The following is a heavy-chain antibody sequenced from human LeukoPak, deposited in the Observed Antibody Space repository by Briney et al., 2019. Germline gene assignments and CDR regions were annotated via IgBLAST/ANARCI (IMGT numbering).Heavy chain of an antibody. V-gene: IGHV3-64*01. CDR2: ISNNGGST. Sequence: PGGSLRFSCAASGFTFSAYTMQWVRQAPGKGLEYVSAISNNGGSTYYANSVKGRFTISRDNSKNTLYLQMGSLRAEDMAVYYCAREKGGFDIWGQGTMVAVSS. J-gene: IGHJ3*02. CDR3: AREKGGFDI. CDR1: GFTFSAYT. D-gene: IGHD2-15*01.